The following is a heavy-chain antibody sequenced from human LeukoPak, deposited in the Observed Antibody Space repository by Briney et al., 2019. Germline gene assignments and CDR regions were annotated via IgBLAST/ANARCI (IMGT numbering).Heavy chain of an antibody. D-gene: IGHD6-19*01. V-gene: IGHV3-23*01. CDR2: ISGSGGRT. Sequence: GRSLRLSCAASGFTFSSYGMHWVRQAPGKGLEWVSAISGSGGRTYYAESVKGRFTVSRDNSKNTLYLQMNSLRAEDTALYYCAKAVAAPKVYYFDYWGQGTLVTVSS. CDR1: GFTFSSYG. CDR3: AKAVAAPKVYYFDY. J-gene: IGHJ4*02.